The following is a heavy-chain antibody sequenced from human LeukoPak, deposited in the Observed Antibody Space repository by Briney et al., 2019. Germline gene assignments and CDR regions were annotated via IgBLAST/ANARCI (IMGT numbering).Heavy chain of an antibody. CDR2: IYSGGST. Sequence: GGSLRLSCAASGFTVSSNYMSWVRQAPGKGLEWVSVIYSGGSTYYADSVKGRFTISRDNSKNTLYLQMNSLRAEDTAVYYCARDRYIVVPGGWFDPWGQGTLVTVSS. V-gene: IGHV3-66*02. CDR3: ARDRYIVVPGGWFDP. J-gene: IGHJ5*02. D-gene: IGHD2-2*01. CDR1: GFTVSSNY.